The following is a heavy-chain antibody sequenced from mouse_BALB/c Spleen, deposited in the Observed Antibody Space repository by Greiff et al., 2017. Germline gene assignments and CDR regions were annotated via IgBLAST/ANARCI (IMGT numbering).Heavy chain of an antibody. J-gene: IGHJ4*01. CDR1: GYAFSSYW. V-gene: IGHV1-80*01. Sequence: QVQLQQSGAELVRPGSSVKISCKASGYAFSSYWMNWVKQRPGQGLEWIGQIYPGDGNTNYNGKFKGKATLTADKSSSTAYMQLSSLTSEDSAVYFCARGWENAMDYWGQGTSVTVSS. CDR2: IYPGDGNT. D-gene: IGHD4-1*01. CDR3: ARGWENAMDY.